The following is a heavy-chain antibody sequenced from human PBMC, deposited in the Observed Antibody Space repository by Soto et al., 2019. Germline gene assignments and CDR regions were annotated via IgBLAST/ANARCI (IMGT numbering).Heavy chain of an antibody. Sequence: EVQLVESGGGFVQPGRSLRLSCSASGFTLRDYPMSWFRQAPGKGLEWVAYIRTAADGGTTEYAASVKDRFTISRDDSENIASLQMNSLKTEDTAVYSCARAIRLSGDAFDLWGQGTMVAVSS. CDR3: ARAIRLSGDAFDL. CDR1: GFTLRDYP. V-gene: IGHV3-49*03. CDR2: IRTAADGGTT. J-gene: IGHJ3*01.